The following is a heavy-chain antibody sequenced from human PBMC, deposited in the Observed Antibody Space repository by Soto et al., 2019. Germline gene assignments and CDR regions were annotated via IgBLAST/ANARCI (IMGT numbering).Heavy chain of an antibody. J-gene: IGHJ4*02. V-gene: IGHV3-33*01. CDR3: ARESVAGKSNYFDY. CDR2: IWYDGSNK. D-gene: IGHD6-19*01. Sequence: GGSLRLSCAASGFTFSSYGMHWVRQAPGKGLEWVAVIWYDGSNKYYADSVKGRFTISRDNSKNTLYLQMNSLRAEDTAVYYCARESVAGKSNYFDYWGQGTLVTVSS. CDR1: GFTFSSYG.